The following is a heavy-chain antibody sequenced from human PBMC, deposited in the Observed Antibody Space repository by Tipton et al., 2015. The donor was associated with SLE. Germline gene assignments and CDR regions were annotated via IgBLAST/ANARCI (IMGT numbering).Heavy chain of an antibody. CDR2: IHTSGST. Sequence: TLSLTCTVSGGSISSDRYYWSWTRQPAGKGLEWIGHIHTSGSTKYNPSLKRRVTISVDTSKNQVFLRLSSVTAADTAVYYCARWFVDYCSVDSCPNWFDPWGQGTLVTVFS. D-gene: IGHD2-15*01. CDR1: GGSISSDRYY. J-gene: IGHJ5*02. CDR3: ARWFVDYCSVDSCPNWFDP. V-gene: IGHV4-61*09.